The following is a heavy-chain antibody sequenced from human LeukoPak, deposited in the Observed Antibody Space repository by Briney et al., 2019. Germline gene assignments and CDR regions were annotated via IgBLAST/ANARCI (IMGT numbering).Heavy chain of an antibody. CDR3: ARIVANPDAFDI. CDR1: GGSVSSGSYY. D-gene: IGHD5-12*01. V-gene: IGHV4-61*01. CDR2: IYYSGST. Sequence: SETLSLTCTVSGGSVSSGSYYWSWIRQPPGKGLEWIGYIYYSGSTNYNPSLKSRVTISVDTSKNQFSLKLNSVTAADTAVYYCARIVANPDAFDIWGQGTMVTVTS. J-gene: IGHJ3*02.